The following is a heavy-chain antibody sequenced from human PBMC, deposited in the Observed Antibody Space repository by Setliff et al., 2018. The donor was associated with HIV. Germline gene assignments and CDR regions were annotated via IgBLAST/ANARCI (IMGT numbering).Heavy chain of an antibody. J-gene: IGHJ5*02. V-gene: IGHV4-4*07. D-gene: IGHD3-10*01. CDR2: ILRSGTT. Sequence: SETLSLTCTLSGGSFGDYHWSWIRQPAGRGLEWIGRILRSGTTDYKFSLKSRVTISIDTSRNQFSLRLTSVAAEDTAVYYCARDRHYSGLGSYGPWGPGTLVTVSS. CDR3: ARDRHYSGLGSYGP. CDR1: GGSFGDYH.